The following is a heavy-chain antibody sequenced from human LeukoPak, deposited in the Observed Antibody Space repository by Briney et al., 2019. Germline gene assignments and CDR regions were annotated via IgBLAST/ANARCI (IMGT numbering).Heavy chain of an antibody. V-gene: IGHV4-34*01. D-gene: IGHD6-13*01. J-gene: IGHJ6*02. Sequence: PSETLSLTCAVYGGSFSGYYWSWIRQPPGKGLEWIGEINHSGSTNYNPSLKSRVTISVDTSKNQFSLKLSSVTAADTAVYYCARKYSSSRHRRYYGMDVRGQGTTVTVSS. CDR1: GGSFSGYY. CDR3: ARKYSSSRHRRYYGMDV. CDR2: INHSGST.